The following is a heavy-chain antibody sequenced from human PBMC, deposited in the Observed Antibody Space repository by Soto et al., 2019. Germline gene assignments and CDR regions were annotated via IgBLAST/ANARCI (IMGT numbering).Heavy chain of an antibody. CDR3: AHTRVLYSYSWYSQDHIYV. D-gene: IGHD6-13*01. CDR2: IYWDDDK. J-gene: IGHJ6*02. V-gene: IGHV2-5*02. CDR1: GFSLSTSGVG. Sequence: QITLKESGPTLVKPTQTLTLTCTFSGFSLSTSGVGVGWIRKPQGKSVEWLALIYWDDDKRYSPSLKSRLTVSKDASKIQVILTITNTDTVDTATNNCAHTRVLYSYSWYSQDHIYVWGEGATNTV.